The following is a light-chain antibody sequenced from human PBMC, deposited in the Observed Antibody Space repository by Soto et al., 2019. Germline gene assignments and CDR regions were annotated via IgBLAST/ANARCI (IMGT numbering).Light chain of an antibody. CDR1: QRVSSD. Sequence: EIVMTQSPATLSVSPGERATLSCRASQRVSSDLAWYQQKPGQAPRLLIYGASSRATGIPDRFSGSGSGTDFTLTISRLEPEDFAVYYCQQYGSSPITFGQGTRLEI. V-gene: IGKV3-20*01. J-gene: IGKJ5*01. CDR2: GAS. CDR3: QQYGSSPIT.